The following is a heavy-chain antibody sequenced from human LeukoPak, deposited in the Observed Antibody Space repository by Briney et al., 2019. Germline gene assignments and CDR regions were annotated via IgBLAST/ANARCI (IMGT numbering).Heavy chain of an antibody. V-gene: IGHV3-49*04. J-gene: IGHJ6*02. CDR1: GFTFGDYA. Sequence: QAGRSLRLSCTAAGFTFGDYAVSWVRRADGRGMGWVGLIRRRAFGETADYAASVKGRFTISRDDSKGTAYLQMNSLKTEDTAVYYCTREGAAAAYGMDVWGQGTTVTVSS. CDR3: TREGAAAAYGMDV. CDR2: IRRRAFGETA. D-gene: IGHD6-13*01.